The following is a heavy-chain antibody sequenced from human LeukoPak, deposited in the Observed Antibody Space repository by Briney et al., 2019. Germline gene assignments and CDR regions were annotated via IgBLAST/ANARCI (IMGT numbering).Heavy chain of an antibody. CDR2: IYYSGST. Sequence: SETLSLTCTVSGGSISSSSYYWGWIRQPPGKGLEWIGSIYYSGSTYYNPSLKSRVTISVDTSKNQFSLKLSSVTAADTAVYYCARHGYCSGGSCIDYWGQGTLVTVSS. J-gene: IGHJ4*02. CDR3: ARHGYCSGGSCIDY. CDR1: GGSISSSSYY. V-gene: IGHV4-39*01. D-gene: IGHD2-15*01.